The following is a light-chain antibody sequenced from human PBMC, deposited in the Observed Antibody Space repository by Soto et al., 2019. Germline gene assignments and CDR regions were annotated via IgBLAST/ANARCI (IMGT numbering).Light chain of an antibody. V-gene: IGLV2-14*01. CDR1: SSDIGAYDH. Sequence: QSALTQPASVSGSTGQSITISCSGTSSDIGAYDHVAWFQQFPGKTPKLVIYSVSNRPSGVSYRFSGSKSGNTASLTISGLQADDEADYYCISYTVSRSYAFGHGTKVTVL. CDR2: SVS. CDR3: ISYTVSRSYA. J-gene: IGLJ1*01.